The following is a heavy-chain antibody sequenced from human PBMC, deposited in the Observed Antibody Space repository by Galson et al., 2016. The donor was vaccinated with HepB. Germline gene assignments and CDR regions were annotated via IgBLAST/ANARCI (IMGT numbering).Heavy chain of an antibody. J-gene: IGHJ4*02. CDR2: IWYDGSEK. D-gene: IGHD3-9*01. Sequence: SLRLSCAASGIPFTDYGMHWVRQAPGKGLEWVAVIWYDGSEKYYADSVKGRFTISRDNSKNTLHLQMNSLRAEDTAVYYCARIYYEILTGLTPWYYFDSWGQGTLVTVSS. CDR1: GIPFTDYG. V-gene: IGHV3-33*01. CDR3: ARIYYEILTGLTPWYYFDS.